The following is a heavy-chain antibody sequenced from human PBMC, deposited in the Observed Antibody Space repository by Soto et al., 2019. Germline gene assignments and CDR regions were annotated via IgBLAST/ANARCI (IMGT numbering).Heavy chain of an antibody. D-gene: IGHD6-19*01. V-gene: IGHV4-39*01. CDR3: ARGGSSDWQVALEI. Sequence: SETLSVTCSVSGASFSSTPYFSGWIRPPPGKGLEWIASSYYGGMTYYTPSLKSRVTISIDTSRSQFSLRMSSVTVADTAVYYCARGGSSDWQVALEIWGQGTMVT. J-gene: IGHJ3*02. CDR1: GASFSSTPYF. CDR2: SYYGGMT.